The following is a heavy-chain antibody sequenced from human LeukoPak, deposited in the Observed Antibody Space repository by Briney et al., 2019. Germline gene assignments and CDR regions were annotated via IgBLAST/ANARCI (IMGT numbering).Heavy chain of an antibody. CDR3: ARGSAALYYFDF. CDR1: GFTFSRYG. Sequence: GRSLRLSCAASGFTFSRYGMHWVRQAPGKGLEWVALIWYDGSDIYYADSVKGRFIISRDNSKNTLYLQMNTLRAEDTAVYYCARGSAALYYFDFWGQGTLVTVSS. D-gene: IGHD2-2*01. CDR2: IWYDGSDI. J-gene: IGHJ4*02. V-gene: IGHV3-33*01.